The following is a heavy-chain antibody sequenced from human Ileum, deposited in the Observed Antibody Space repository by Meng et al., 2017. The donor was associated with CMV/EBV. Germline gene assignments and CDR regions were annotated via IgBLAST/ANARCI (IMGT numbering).Heavy chain of an antibody. CDR2: IYYSGST. D-gene: IGHD5-12*01. CDR3: ARNGGYDSPFDY. V-gene: IGHV4-39*01. CDR1: GGSISSSTYY. Sequence: SETLSPTCTVSGGSISSSTYYWGWIRQPPGKGLEWFGSIYYSGSTVYNPSRKSRVTISVDTSKNQFSLKLSSVTATDTAVYYCARNGGYDSPFDYWGQGTLVTVSS. J-gene: IGHJ4*02.